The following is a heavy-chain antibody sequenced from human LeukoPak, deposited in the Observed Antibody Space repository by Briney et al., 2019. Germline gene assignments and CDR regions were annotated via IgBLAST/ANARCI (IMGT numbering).Heavy chain of an antibody. V-gene: IGHV4-4*07. CDR2: IYASGST. CDR3: ARAAYCSGASCYFDY. J-gene: IGHJ4*02. CDR1: GFTFSSYA. D-gene: IGHD2-15*01. Sequence: GSLRLSCAASGFTFSSYAMSWIRQPAGKGLELIGRIYASGSTTYNPSLKSRVTMSVDTSKNQFSVRLTSVAAADTAVYYCARAAYCSGASCYFDYWGQGTLVTVSS.